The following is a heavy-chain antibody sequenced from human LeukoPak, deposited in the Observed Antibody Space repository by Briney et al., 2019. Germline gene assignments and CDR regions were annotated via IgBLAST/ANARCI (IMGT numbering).Heavy chain of an antibody. CDR3: ARDNSVGDNAWWFDP. J-gene: IGHJ5*02. V-gene: IGHV1-46*01. CDR2: INPTGGST. Sequence: PLAPVKVSCKASGGTFSSYAISWVRQAPGQGLEWMGLINPTGGSTGYAQKFQGRVTMTRDMSTSTDYMELSSLRSEDTAIYYCARDNSVGDNAWWFDPWGQGTLVTVSS. D-gene: IGHD1-26*01. CDR1: GGTFSSYA.